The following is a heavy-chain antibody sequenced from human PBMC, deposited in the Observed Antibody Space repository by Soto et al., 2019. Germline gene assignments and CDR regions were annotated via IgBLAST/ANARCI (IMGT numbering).Heavy chain of an antibody. CDR2: LYWDDDN. CDR1: GFSLSTSGVG. J-gene: IGHJ4*02. D-gene: IGHD6-19*01. V-gene: IGHV2-5*02. Sequence: QITLKESGPTLVKPTQTLTLTCTFSGFSLSTSGVGVGWIRQPPGKALEWLALLYWDDDNRYSPSLRSRLTLTKDTSKNQVVLTMTTMDPVDTATYYCAHGSGWLFDYWGQGTLVTVSS. CDR3: AHGSGWLFDY.